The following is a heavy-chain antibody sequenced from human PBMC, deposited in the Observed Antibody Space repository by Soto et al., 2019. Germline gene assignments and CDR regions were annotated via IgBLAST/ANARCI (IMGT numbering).Heavy chain of an antibody. CDR1: GGTFSSYA. Sequence: QVQLVQSGAEVKKPGSSVKVSCKASGGTFSSYAISWVRQAPGQGLEWMGGIIPIFGTANYVQKFQGRVTITADESTSTADMEQSSLRSEDTAVYYCARESMYSSSVYYYYGMDVWGQGTTVTVSS. V-gene: IGHV1-69*01. J-gene: IGHJ6*02. CDR3: ARESMYSSSVYYYYGMDV. CDR2: IIPIFGTA. D-gene: IGHD6-6*01.